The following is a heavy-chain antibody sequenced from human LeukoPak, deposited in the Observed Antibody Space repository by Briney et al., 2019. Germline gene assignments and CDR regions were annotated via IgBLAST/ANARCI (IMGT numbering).Heavy chain of an antibody. D-gene: IGHD2-15*01. V-gene: IGHV3-9*01. CDR3: ARGVVTATFYYYMDV. Sequence: GGSLRLSCAASGFTFDDYAMHWVRQAPGKGLEWVSGISWNSGSIDYADSVKGRFTISRDNAKNSLYLQMNSLRADDTAVYYCARGVVTATFYYYMDVWGKGTTVTVSS. CDR1: GFTFDDYA. CDR2: ISWNSGSI. J-gene: IGHJ6*03.